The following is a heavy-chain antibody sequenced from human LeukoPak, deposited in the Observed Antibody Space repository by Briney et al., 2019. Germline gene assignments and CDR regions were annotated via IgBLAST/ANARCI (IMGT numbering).Heavy chain of an antibody. V-gene: IGHV3-48*01. D-gene: IGHD5-12*01. CDR3: ARDKPVATLGNYFDY. CDR1: GFTFSSYN. Sequence: GGSLRLSCAASGFTFSSYNMNWVRQAPGKGLEWVSHISSSSSTIYYVDSVKGRFTISRDNAKNSLYLQMNSLRAEDTAVYYCARDKPVATLGNYFDYWGQGTLVTVSS. CDR2: ISSSSSTI. J-gene: IGHJ4*02.